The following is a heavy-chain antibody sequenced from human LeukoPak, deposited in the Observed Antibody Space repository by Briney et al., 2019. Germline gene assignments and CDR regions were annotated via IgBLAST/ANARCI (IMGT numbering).Heavy chain of an antibody. CDR1: GYTLTELS. CDR3: ATALKWEFNPPLIY. Sequence: ASVKVSCKVSGYTLTELSMHWVRQAPGKGLEWMGGFDPEDGETIYAQKFQGRVTMTEDTSTDTAYMELSSLRSEDTAVYYCATALKWEFNPPLIYWGQGTLVTVSS. D-gene: IGHD1-26*01. J-gene: IGHJ4*02. CDR2: FDPEDGET. V-gene: IGHV1-24*01.